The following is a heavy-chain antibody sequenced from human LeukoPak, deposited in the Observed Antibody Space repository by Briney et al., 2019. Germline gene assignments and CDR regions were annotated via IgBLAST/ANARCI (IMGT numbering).Heavy chain of an antibody. Sequence: KPSETLSLTCTVSGYSISSGYYWGWIRQPPGKGLEWLGSFSYSGSTNYNPSLKSRVTIPVDTSKNHFSLKLSSVTAADTAVYYCARHRPMITFGGVIVLGNAFDIWGQGTMVTVSS. CDR2: FSYSGST. D-gene: IGHD3-16*02. CDR3: ARHRPMITFGGVIVLGNAFDI. J-gene: IGHJ3*02. CDR1: GYSISSGYY. V-gene: IGHV4-38-2*02.